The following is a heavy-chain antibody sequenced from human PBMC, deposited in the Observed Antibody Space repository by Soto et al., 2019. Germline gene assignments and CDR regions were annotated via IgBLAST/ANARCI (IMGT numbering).Heavy chain of an antibody. D-gene: IGHD3-10*01. V-gene: IGHV4-31*11. CDR2: IYYSGST. CDR3: ARGVTMVRGVIHTPYFDY. CDR1: GGSISSGGYY. J-gene: IGHJ4*02. Sequence: PSETLSLTCAVSGGSISSGGYYWSWIRQPPGKGLEWIGYIYYSGSTYYNPSLKSRVTISVDTSKNQFSLKLSSVTAADTAVYYCARGVTMVRGVIHTPYFDYWGQGTLVTVSS.